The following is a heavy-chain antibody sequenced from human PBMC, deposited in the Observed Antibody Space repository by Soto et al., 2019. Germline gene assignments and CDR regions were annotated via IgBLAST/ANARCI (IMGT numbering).Heavy chain of an antibody. CDR1: GFTFSRSA. Sequence: SVKVSCNASGFTFSRSAVQWVRQARTQLLECIVCIVVGSGNTNYAQKFQERVTITRXLXXSXXXMXLXXLRSADTAVYYCGTGRGSGIAAAGSAEYFQHWG. J-gene: IGHJ1*01. CDR2: IVVGSGNT. CDR3: GTGRGSGIAAAGSAEYFQH. D-gene: IGHD6-13*01. V-gene: IGHV1-58*01.